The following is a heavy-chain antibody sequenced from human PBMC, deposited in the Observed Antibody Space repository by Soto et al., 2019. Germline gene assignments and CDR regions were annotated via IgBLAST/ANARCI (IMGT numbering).Heavy chain of an antibody. V-gene: IGHV4-4*07. J-gene: IGHJ5*02. CDR2: VYATGTT. CDR3: VRDGSKSLRDWFDP. CDR1: GGSISKFY. Sequence: PSETLSLTCNVSGGSISKFYWAWIRKTAGNGLEWMGRVYATGTTDYNPSLRSRVAMSVDISKKTFSLRLRSVTGADSGVYYCVRDGSKSLRDWFDPWGQGXLVTVSS.